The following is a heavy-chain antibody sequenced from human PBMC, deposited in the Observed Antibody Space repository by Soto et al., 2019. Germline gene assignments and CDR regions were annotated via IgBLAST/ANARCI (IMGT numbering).Heavy chain of an antibody. CDR2: IIPIFGTA. V-gene: IGHV1-69*06. J-gene: IGHJ4*02. D-gene: IGHD5-12*01. CDR3: AGYRYGDYVGLRL. Sequence: QVQLVQSGAEVKKPGSSVKVSCKASGGTFSSYAISWVRQAPGQGLEWMGGIIPIFGTANYAQKFQGRVTIPGDKSRGTAYRERSSLRSGQTAVYYCAGYRYGDYVGLRLWGQGTLVTVSS. CDR1: GGTFSSYA.